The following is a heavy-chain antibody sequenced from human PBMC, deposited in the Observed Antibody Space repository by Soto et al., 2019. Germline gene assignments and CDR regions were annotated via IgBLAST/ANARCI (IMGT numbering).Heavy chain of an antibody. CDR3: ARDGGFGELFQDQ. D-gene: IGHD3-10*01. V-gene: IGHV1-69*12. Sequence: QVQLVQSGAEVKKPGSSVKVSCKASGGTFSSYAISWVRQAPGQGLEWMGGIIPIFGTANYAQKFQGRVTITAGDSTSTDYMELSSLRSEDTAVYYWARDGGFGELFQDQWGQGTLVTVSS. J-gene: IGHJ4*02. CDR2: IIPIFGTA. CDR1: GGTFSSYA.